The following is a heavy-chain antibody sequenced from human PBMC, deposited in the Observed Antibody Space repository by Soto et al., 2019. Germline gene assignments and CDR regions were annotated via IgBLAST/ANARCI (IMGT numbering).Heavy chain of an antibody. V-gene: IGHV3-23*01. CDR1: GFTFSSYA. D-gene: IGHD3-3*01. J-gene: IGHJ4*02. Sequence: EVQLLQSGGGLVQPGGSLRLSCAASGFTFSSYAMNLVRQAPGKGLEWVSAISGGGGTTYYADAVKGRFTISRDNSKSPLYLQLNSLRAEDTAVYYCAKDKVFRFMEWWYFYDSWGQGTRVTVSS. CDR3: AKDKVFRFMEWWYFYDS. CDR2: ISGGGGTT.